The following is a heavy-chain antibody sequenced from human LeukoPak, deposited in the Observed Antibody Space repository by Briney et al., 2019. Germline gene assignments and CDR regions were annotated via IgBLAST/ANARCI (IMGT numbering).Heavy chain of an antibody. D-gene: IGHD3-22*01. V-gene: IGHV1-69*06. CDR1: GGTFSSYA. CDR3: ARGYYDSSAYFLDFDY. CDR2: IIPIFGTA. Sequence: SVKVSCKASGGTFSSYAISWVRQAPGQGLEWMGGIIPIFGTANYAQKFQGRVTITADKSTSTAYMELSSLRSEDTAMYYCARGYYDSSAYFLDFDYWGQGTLVTVSS. J-gene: IGHJ4*02.